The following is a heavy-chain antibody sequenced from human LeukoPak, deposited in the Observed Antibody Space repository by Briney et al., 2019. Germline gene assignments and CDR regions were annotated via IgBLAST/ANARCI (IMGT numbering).Heavy chain of an antibody. Sequence: SETLSLTCTVSGGSISSYYWSWIRQPPGKGLEWIGYIYYSGSTNYNPSLKSRVTISVDTSKNQFSLKPSSVTAADTAVYYCARVPTTVPWSDAFDIWGQGTMVTVSS. D-gene: IGHD4-17*01. CDR3: ARVPTTVPWSDAFDI. CDR1: GGSISSYY. CDR2: IYYSGST. V-gene: IGHV4-59*01. J-gene: IGHJ3*02.